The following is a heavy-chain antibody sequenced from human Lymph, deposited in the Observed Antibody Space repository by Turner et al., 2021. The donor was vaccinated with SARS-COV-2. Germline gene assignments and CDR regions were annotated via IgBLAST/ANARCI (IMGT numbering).Heavy chain of an antibody. CDR1: WITVSRNY. D-gene: IGHD5-18*01. V-gene: IGHV3-53*04. CDR3: ARDLDTAGGMDV. J-gene: IGHJ6*02. Sequence: EVQLVESGGGLVQPGGSLRLSCAASWITVSRNYMSWVRQAPGKGLEWVSVIYSGGSSYYADSVKGRFTISRHNSKNTLYLQMNSLRAEDTAVYYCARDLDTAGGMDVWGQGTTVTVSS. CDR2: IYSGGSS.